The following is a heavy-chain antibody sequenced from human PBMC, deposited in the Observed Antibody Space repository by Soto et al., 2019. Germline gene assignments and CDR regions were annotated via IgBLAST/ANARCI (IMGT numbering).Heavy chain of an antibody. J-gene: IGHJ3*02. V-gene: IGHV1-18*01. CDR3: ARDQTKWLTDAFDI. CDR1: GYTFISYG. Sequence: HVQLVQSGAEVKKPGASLKVFCKASGYTFISYGVSWVRQAPGQGLEWLGWISPYNGNTNYAQKFQGRITMTTDTSTSTVYMELRSLRTDDTAVYYCARDQTKWLTDAFDIWGQGTMVVVSS. CDR2: ISPYNGNT. D-gene: IGHD5-12*01.